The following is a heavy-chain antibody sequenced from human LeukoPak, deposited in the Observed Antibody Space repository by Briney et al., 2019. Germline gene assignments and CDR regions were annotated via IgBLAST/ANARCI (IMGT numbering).Heavy chain of an antibody. CDR2: IYTSGST. Sequence: PSETLSLTCTVSGGSISSGSYYWSWIRQPAGKGLEWIGRIYTSGSTNYNPSLKSRVTISVDTSKNQFSLKLSSVTAADTAVYYCARPQGYQLLDFEYWGQGTLVTVSS. CDR3: ARPQGYQLLDFEY. D-gene: IGHD2-2*01. CDR1: GGSISSGSYY. V-gene: IGHV4-61*02. J-gene: IGHJ4*02.